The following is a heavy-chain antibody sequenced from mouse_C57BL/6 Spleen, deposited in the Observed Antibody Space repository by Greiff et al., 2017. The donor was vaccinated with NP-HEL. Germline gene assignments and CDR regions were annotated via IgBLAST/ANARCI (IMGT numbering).Heavy chain of an antibody. J-gene: IGHJ2*01. V-gene: IGHV1-64*01. CDR1: GYTFTSYW. Sequence: QVQLKQPGAELVKPGASVKLSCKASGYTFTSYWMHWVKQRPGQGLEWIGMIHPNSGSTNYNEKFKSKATLTVDKSSSTAYMQLSSLTSEDSAVYYCARGGYSYYFDYWGQGTTLTVSS. D-gene: IGHD2-3*01. CDR2: IHPNSGST. CDR3: ARGGYSYYFDY.